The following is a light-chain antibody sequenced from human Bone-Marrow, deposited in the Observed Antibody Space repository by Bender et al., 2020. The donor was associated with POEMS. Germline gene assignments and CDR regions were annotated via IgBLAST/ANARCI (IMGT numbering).Light chain of an antibody. CDR3: CSYAGTYTFVL. Sequence: QSALTQPASVSGSPGQSVTISCTGTSSDVGAYNYVSWYQQHPGKAPKLMIYDVSKRPSGVPDRFSGSKSGNTASLTISGLQPDDEADYYCCSYAGTYTFVLFGGGTKLTVL. CDR2: DVS. CDR1: SSDVGAYNY. V-gene: IGLV2-11*01. J-gene: IGLJ2*01.